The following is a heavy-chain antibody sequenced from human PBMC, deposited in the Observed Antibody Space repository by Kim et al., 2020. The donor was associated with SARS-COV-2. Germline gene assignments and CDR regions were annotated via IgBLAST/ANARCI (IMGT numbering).Heavy chain of an antibody. J-gene: IGHJ6*02. CDR3: ARGIGTVGDYYGMDV. D-gene: IGHD4-17*01. V-gene: IGHV4-59*13. CDR1: GGSISSYY. Sequence: SETLSLTCTVSGGSISSYYWSWIRQPPGKGLEWIGYIYYSGSTNYNPSLKSRVTISVDTSKNQFSLKLSSVTAADTAVYYCARGIGTVGDYYGMDVWGQGTPVTVSS. CDR2: IYYSGST.